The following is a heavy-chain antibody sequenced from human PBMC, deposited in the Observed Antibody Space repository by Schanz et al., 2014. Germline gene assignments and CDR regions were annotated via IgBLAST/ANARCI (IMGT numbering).Heavy chain of an antibody. CDR3: ARQFYDILTGYWFPYYFDY. V-gene: IGHV4-31*01. CDR2: ISYSGST. J-gene: IGHJ4*02. D-gene: IGHD3-9*01. CDR1: GGSVSSGGDY. Sequence: QVQLQESGPGLVKPSQTLSLTCTVSGGSVSSGGDYWSWIRQHPGKGLEWIGFISYSGSTYYNPPYKGQATSAVDRSRTQFSLRLTSVTAADTAVYYCARQFYDILTGYWFPYYFDYWGQGTLVTVSS.